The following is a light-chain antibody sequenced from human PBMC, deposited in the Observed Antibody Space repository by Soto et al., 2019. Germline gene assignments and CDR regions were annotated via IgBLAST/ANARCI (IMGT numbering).Light chain of an antibody. J-gene: IGKJ1*01. CDR1: QSVSSD. CDR3: QQRSNWPRPSWP. Sequence: EIVLTQSPATLSLSPGERATLSCRASQSVSSDLAWYQQKPGQAPRLLIYDASNRATGIPARFSGSGSGTDFTLTISSLEPEDFAVYYCQQRSNWPRPSWPFGRGTKVEIK. V-gene: IGKV3-11*01. CDR2: DAS.